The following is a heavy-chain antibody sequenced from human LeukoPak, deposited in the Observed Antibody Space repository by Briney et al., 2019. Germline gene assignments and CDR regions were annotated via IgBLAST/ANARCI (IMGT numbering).Heavy chain of an antibody. CDR3: ARDTGGSLGFDY. CDR2: IDPRGGST. J-gene: IGHJ4*02. V-gene: IGHV1-46*01. CDR1: GYTFTNHN. Sequence: ASVKVSCKASGYTFTNHNMHWVRQAPGQGLEWMGVIDPRGGSTDYAQKFQGRVTLTRDTSTSTVYMELSRLRSDETAVYYCARDTGGSLGFDYWGQGTLVTVSS. D-gene: IGHD2-8*02.